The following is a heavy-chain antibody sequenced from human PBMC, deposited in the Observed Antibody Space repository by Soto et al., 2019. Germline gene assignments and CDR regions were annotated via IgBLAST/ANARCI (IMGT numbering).Heavy chain of an antibody. V-gene: IGHV4-4*02. CDR2: IYHSGST. J-gene: IGHJ4*02. CDR3: NARRERFLEWLLLEEVDY. Sequence: QVQLQESGPGLVKPSGTLSLTCAVSGGSISSSNWWSWVRQPPGKGLEWIGEIYHSGSTNYNPSLKSRVTISVDTSKNQFSLKLSSVTAADTAVYYCNARRERFLEWLLLEEVDYWGQGTLVTVSS. CDR1: GGSISSSNW. D-gene: IGHD3-3*01.